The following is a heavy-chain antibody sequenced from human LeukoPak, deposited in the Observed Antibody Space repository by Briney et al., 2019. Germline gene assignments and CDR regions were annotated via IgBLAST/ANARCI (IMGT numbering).Heavy chain of an antibody. CDR2: IYSGGST. V-gene: IGHV3-53*01. CDR1: WFTVNINY. CDR3: GRGGGKQPYYYYFLDV. D-gene: IGHD1/OR15-1a*01. Sequence: GGSVTPFHAPYWFTVNINYMSYARHPPGGRLECVSFIYSGGSTYFLDSVKGRFTVSRGISRKTLSLQVDNLRAEDTAVYYCGRGGGKQPYYYYFLDVWREGATLTVCS. J-gene: IGHJ6*03.